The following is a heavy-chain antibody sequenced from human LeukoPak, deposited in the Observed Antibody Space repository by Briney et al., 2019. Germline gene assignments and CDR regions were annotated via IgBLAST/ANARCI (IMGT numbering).Heavy chain of an antibody. J-gene: IGHJ4*02. CDR3: ARAITMVRGVIITLTSPGDY. V-gene: IGHV1-18*01. CDR2: ISAYNGNT. D-gene: IGHD3-10*01. Sequence: ASVKVSCKASGYTFTSYGISWVRQAPGQGLEWMGWISAYNGNTNYAQKLQGRVTMTTDTSTSTAYMELRSLRSDDTAVYYCARAITMVRGVIITLTSPGDYWGQGTLVTVSS. CDR1: GYTFTSYG.